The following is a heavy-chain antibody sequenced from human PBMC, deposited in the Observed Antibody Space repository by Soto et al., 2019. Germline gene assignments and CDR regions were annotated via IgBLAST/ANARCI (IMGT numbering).Heavy chain of an antibody. D-gene: IGHD3-22*01. J-gene: IGHJ1*01. V-gene: IGHV1-69*13. CDR3: AGYDSSGYYPPRYSYQH. CDR1: GGTFSSYA. Sequence: SVKVSCKASGGTFSSYAISWVRQAPGQGLEWMGGIIPIFGTANYATKFQGRVTITADESTSTAYMELSSLRSEDTAVYYCAGYDSSGYYPPRYSYQHWGQGNLVTVSS. CDR2: IIPIFGTA.